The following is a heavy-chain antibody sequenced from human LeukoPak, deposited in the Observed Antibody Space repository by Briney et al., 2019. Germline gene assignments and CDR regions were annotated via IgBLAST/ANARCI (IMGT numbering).Heavy chain of an antibody. Sequence: PSETLSLTCTVSGGSISSGSYYWSWIRQPAGKGLEWIGRIYTSGSTNYNPSLKSRVTISVDTSKNKFSLKLSSVTAADTAVYYCARDVAIFGVVDAFDIWGQGTMVTVSS. D-gene: IGHD3-3*02. CDR2: IYTSGST. CDR3: ARDVAIFGVVDAFDI. CDR1: GGSISSGSYY. J-gene: IGHJ3*02. V-gene: IGHV4-61*02.